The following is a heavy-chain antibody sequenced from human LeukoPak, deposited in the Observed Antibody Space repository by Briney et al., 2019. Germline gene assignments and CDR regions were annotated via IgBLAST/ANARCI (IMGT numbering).Heavy chain of an antibody. CDR2: IYTSGST. J-gene: IGHJ4*02. D-gene: IGHD4-17*01. CDR3: AMVGYGDYDY. CDR1: DGSISSSTYY. V-gene: IGHV4-61*02. Sequence: SETLSLTCTVSDGSISSSTYYWSWIRQPPGKGLEWIGRIYTSGSTNYNPSLKSRVTMSVDTSKNQFSLKLSSVTAADTAVYYCAMVGYGDYDYWGQGTLVTVSS.